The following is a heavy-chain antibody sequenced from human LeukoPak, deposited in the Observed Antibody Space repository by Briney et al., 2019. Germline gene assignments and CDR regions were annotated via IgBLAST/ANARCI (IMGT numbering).Heavy chain of an antibody. CDR2: IYYSGGT. D-gene: IGHD3-10*01. V-gene: IGHV4-39*01. CDR3: ARVELAAFDI. CDR1: GGSISSSSYY. Sequence: SETLSLTCTVSGGSISSSSYYWGWIRQPPGKGLEWIGSIYYSGGTYYNPSLKSRVTISVDTSKNQFSLKLSSVTAADTAVYYCARVELAAFDIWGQGTMVTVSS. J-gene: IGHJ3*02.